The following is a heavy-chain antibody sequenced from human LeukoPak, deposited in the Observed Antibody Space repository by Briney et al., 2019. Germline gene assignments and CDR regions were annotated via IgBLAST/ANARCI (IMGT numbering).Heavy chain of an antibody. CDR3: ARLEERYGYDY. J-gene: IGHJ4*02. CDR1: GGSFSGYY. V-gene: IGHV4-34*01. D-gene: IGHD5-18*01. CDR2: INHSGST. Sequence: PSETLSLTCAVYGGSFSGYYWSWIRQPPGKGLEWIGEINHSGSTNYNPSLKSRVTISVDTSKNQFSLKLGSVTAADTAVYYCARLEERYGYDYWGQGTLVTVSS.